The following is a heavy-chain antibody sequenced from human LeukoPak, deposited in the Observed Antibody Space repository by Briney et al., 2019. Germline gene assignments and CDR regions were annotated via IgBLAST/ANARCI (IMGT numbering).Heavy chain of an antibody. J-gene: IGHJ4*02. D-gene: IGHD2-15*01. CDR2: INHSGST. Sequence: SETLSVTCAVYGGSFSGYYWSWIRQPPGKGLEWIGEINHSGSTNYNPSLKSRVTISVDTSKNQFSLKLSSVTAADTAVYYCARGRVVANSRFDYWGQGTLVTVSS. CDR3: ARGRVVANSRFDY. V-gene: IGHV4-34*01. CDR1: GGSFSGYY.